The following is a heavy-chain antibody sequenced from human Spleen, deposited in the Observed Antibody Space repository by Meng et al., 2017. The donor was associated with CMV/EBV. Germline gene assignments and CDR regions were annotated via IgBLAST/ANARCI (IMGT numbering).Heavy chain of an antibody. CDR1: GFTFSSYA. CDR2: ISYDGSNK. CDR3: ARGGVYSSSSPPGFDY. Sequence: GGSLRLSCAASGFTFSSYAMHWVRQAPGKGLEWVAVISYDGSNKYYADSVKGRFTISRDNSKNTLYLQMNSLRAEDTAVYYCARGGVYSSSSPPGFDYWGQGTLVTVSS. J-gene: IGHJ4*02. D-gene: IGHD6-6*01. V-gene: IGHV3-30*04.